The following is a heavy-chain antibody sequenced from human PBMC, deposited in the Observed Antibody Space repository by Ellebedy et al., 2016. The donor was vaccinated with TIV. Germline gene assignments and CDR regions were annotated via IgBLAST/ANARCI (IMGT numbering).Heavy chain of an antibody. J-gene: IGHJ4*02. CDR1: GFTFSSYA. Sequence: GESLKISCAASGFTFSSYAMSWVRQAPGKGLEWVSAISGSGGSTYYADSVKGRFTISRDNSKNTLYLQMNSLRAEDTAVYYCAKDHIVVVHWGQGTLVTVSS. V-gene: IGHV3-23*01. D-gene: IGHD2-15*01. CDR3: AKDHIVVVH. CDR2: ISGSGGST.